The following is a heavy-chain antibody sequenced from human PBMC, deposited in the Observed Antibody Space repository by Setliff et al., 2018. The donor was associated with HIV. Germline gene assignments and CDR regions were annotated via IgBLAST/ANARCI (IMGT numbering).Heavy chain of an antibody. CDR2: IYTGGST. CDR3: ARGYCSGESCYGFRRGSFYYYYYMDV. Sequence: SETLSLTCTVSGGSITNGGYYWSWIRQPAGKGLEWIGHIYTGGSTNYNPSLKSRVIISGDTSKNQFSLELSSLTAVDTAVYYCARGYCSGESCYGFRRGSFYYYYYMDVWGKGTTVTVSS. V-gene: IGHV4-61*09. CDR1: GGSITNGGYY. D-gene: IGHD2-15*01. J-gene: IGHJ6*03.